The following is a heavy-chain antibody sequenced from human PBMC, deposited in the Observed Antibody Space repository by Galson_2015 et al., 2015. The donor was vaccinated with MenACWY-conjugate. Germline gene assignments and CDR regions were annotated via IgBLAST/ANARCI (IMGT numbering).Heavy chain of an antibody. CDR3: AREGNDYDFWSTYYYYFDY. CDR2: ISEDGNNK. J-gene: IGHJ4*02. V-gene: IGHV3-30-3*01. Sequence: SLRLSCAASGFTFSSYVMHWVRQAPGKGLEWVAVISEDGNNKNYAGSVKGRFTISRDNSKNTLYLQMNTLRAEDTAVYYCAREGNDYDFWSTYYYYFDYWGQGALVSVSS. CDR1: GFTFSSYV. D-gene: IGHD3-3*01.